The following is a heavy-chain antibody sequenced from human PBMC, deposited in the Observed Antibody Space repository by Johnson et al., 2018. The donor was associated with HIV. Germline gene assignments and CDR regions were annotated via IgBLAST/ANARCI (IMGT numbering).Heavy chain of an antibody. V-gene: IGHV3-30*18. CDR2: ISYDGSNK. D-gene: IGHD3-10*01. Sequence: QMLLVESGGGVVQPGRSLRLSCAASGFTFSSYGMHWVRQVPGKGLEWVAVISYDGSNKYYSDSVQGRFTISRDNSKNTLYLQMSRLRAEDTAVYYCAKDSITMELGALDIWGQGTMVTVSS. CDR1: GFTFSSYG. CDR3: AKDSITMELGALDI. J-gene: IGHJ3*02.